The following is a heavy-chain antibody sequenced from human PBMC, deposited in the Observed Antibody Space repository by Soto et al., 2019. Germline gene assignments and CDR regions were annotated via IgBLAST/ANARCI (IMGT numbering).Heavy chain of an antibody. Sequence: DVQLLESGGGLVQPEGSLRLSCAASGFTFSSYDMGWVRQGPGKGLEWVAVVSIGGSTHYVDAVRGRFTISRDNSKNTLSLQLNSLTAEDNAVYFCAKRRGAGWRFEYWGQGALVTVSS. CDR2: VSIGGST. V-gene: IGHV3-23*01. CDR3: AKRRGAGWRFEY. D-gene: IGHD2-15*01. J-gene: IGHJ4*02. CDR1: GFTFSSYD.